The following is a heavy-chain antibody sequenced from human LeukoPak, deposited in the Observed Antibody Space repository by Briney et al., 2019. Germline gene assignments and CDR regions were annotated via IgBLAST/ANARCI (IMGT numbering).Heavy chain of an antibody. J-gene: IGHJ4*02. CDR2: ISSSSTTI. CDR1: GFAFNTYS. CDR3: ARDPISQWELSYYFDY. Sequence: GGSLRLSCAASGFAFNTYSMNWVRQAPGKGLEWVSFISSSSTTIYYADSVKGRFTISRDNSKNTLYLQMNSLRAEDTAVYYCARDPISQWELSYYFDYWGQGTLVTVSS. V-gene: IGHV3-48*01. D-gene: IGHD1-26*01.